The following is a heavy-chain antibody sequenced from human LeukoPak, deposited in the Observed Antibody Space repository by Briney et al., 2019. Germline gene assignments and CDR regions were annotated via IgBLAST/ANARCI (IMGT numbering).Heavy chain of an antibody. V-gene: IGHV4-39*07. CDR3: ASFSFIAAAGSDYFDY. CDR2: IYYSGST. CDR1: GGSISSSSYY. J-gene: IGHJ4*02. Sequence: SETLSLTCTVSGGSISSSSYYWGWIRQPPGKGLEWIGSIYYSGSTYYNPSLKSRVTISVDTSKNQFSLKLSSVTAADTAVYYCASFSFIAAAGSDYFDYWGQGTLVTVSS. D-gene: IGHD6-13*01.